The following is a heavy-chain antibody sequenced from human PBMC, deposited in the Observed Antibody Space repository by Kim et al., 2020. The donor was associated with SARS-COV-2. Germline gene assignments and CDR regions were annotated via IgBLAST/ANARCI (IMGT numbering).Heavy chain of an antibody. CDR3: AQIVVQWTVAGTSLGH. Sequence: GGSLRLSCAASGFIFSSYGMHWVRQAPGKGLEWVAVISYDGSHKYYVDSVKGRFTISRDDYQNTLYLQMDSLRPEDTAVYYCAQIVVQWTVAGTSLGHWGQGTVVTVSS. V-gene: IGHV3-30*18. CDR2: ISYDGSHK. CDR1: GFIFSSYG. J-gene: IGHJ4*02. D-gene: IGHD6-19*01.